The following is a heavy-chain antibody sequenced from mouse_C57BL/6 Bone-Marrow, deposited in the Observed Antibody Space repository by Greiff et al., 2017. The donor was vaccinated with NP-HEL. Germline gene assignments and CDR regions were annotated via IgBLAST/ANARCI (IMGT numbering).Heavy chain of an antibody. CDR2: INPGSGGT. Sequence: VQLQQSGAELVRPGTSVKVSCTASGYAFTNYLIEWVKQRPGQGLEWIGVINPGSGGTNYNEKFQGKATLTADKSSSTAYLQLSSLTSEDSAVFVCDRRSYAPFDYWGQGTTLTVSS. CDR1: GYAFTNYL. D-gene: IGHD2-12*01. J-gene: IGHJ2*01. V-gene: IGHV1-54*01. CDR3: DRRSYAPFDY.